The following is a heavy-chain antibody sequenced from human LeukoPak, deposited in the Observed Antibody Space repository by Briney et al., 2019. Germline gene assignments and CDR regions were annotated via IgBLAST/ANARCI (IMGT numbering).Heavy chain of an antibody. D-gene: IGHD6-13*01. CDR2: ISSSGSML. V-gene: IGHV3-11*04. CDR3: TRRPYSSSWYYFDY. CDR1: GFTFSDYY. Sequence: GGSLRLSCTVSGFTFSDYYMSWVRQAPGKGLEWVSYISSSGSMLHYADSVEGRFTISRDNAKNSLYPQMSSLRVEDTAVYYCTRRPYSSSWYYFDYWGQGTLVTVSS. J-gene: IGHJ4*02.